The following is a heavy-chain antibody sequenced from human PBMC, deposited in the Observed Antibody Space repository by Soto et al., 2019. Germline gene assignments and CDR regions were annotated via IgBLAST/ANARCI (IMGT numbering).Heavy chain of an antibody. Sequence: QVQLVQSGAEVKKPGASVRVSCKASGYNFTSYYMHWVRQAPGQGLEWMGIVNPNGGGTSYAQKFQGSVTMSRDTATSTVYMGLTGLRSGDTAMDYWARGGEWLQLDYWGQGTLVTVSS. CDR1: GYNFTSYY. V-gene: IGHV1-46*01. CDR2: VNPNGGGT. CDR3: ARGGEWLQLDY. J-gene: IGHJ4*02. D-gene: IGHD5-12*01.